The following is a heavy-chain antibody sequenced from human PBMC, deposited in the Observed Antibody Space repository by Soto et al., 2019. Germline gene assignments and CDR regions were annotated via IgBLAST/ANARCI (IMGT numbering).Heavy chain of an antibody. CDR2: ISGTRGST. Sequence: EVQILESGGDSVQPGGSLRLSCAISGFTFRSYAMSWVRQAPGTGLERISGISGTRGSTYYADSVKGRFTISIDNSMNTRFLQMNSVRAEDTALYYCAKGSVMVKIFYFDNWVQGARVTVSS. CDR3: AKGSVMVKIFYFDN. V-gene: IGHV3-23*01. D-gene: IGHD2-21*01. J-gene: IGHJ4*02. CDR1: GFTFRSYA.